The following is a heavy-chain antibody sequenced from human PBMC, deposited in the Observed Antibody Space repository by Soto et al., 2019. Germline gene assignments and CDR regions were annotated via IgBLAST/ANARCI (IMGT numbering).Heavy chain of an antibody. Sequence: QVQLVQSGAEVKKPGASEKVSCKASGYTFTSYAMHWVRQAPGQRLEWMGWINAGNGNTKYSQKFQGRVTITRDTSASTAYMELSSLRSEDTAVYYCARDSGSGSYYPVDPWGQGTLVTVSS. V-gene: IGHV1-3*01. J-gene: IGHJ5*02. CDR1: GYTFTSYA. CDR2: INAGNGNT. CDR3: ARDSGSGSYYPVDP. D-gene: IGHD3-10*01.